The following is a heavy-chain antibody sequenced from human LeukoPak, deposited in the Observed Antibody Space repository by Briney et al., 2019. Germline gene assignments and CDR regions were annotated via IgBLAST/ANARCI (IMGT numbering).Heavy chain of an antibody. V-gene: IGHV1-46*01. CDR3: ARVPSGYDWAFDI. D-gene: IGHD5-12*01. CDR1: GYTFTSYY. CDR2: IDPSGGST. J-gene: IGHJ3*02. Sequence: GASVKVSCKASGYTFTSYYMHWVRQAPGQGLEWMGIIDPSGGSTSYAQKFQGRVTMTRDTSTSTDYMELSSLRSEDTAVYYCARVPSGYDWAFDIWGQGTMVTVSS.